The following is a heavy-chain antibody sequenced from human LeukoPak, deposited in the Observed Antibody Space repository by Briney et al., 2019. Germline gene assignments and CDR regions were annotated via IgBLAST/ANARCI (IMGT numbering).Heavy chain of an antibody. V-gene: IGHV1-18*04. CDR1: GYTFTSYG. CDR2: ISAYNGNT. Sequence: GASVKVSCKAFGYTFTSYGISWVRQAPGQGLEWMGWISAYNGNTNYAQKLQGRVTMTTDASTSTAYMELRSLRSDDTAVYYCARDSRAYYFDYWGQGTLVTVSS. J-gene: IGHJ4*02. CDR3: ARDSRAYYFDY.